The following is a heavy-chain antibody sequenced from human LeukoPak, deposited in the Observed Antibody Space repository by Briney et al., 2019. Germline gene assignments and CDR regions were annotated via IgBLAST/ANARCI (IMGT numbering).Heavy chain of an antibody. V-gene: IGHV3-53*01. CDR3: AKDYWYSGAFPQPIIS. CDR1: GFTVRSNY. CDR2: IYSGGST. Sequence: GGSLRLSCAASGFTVRSNYMNWVRQAPGKGLEWVSVIYSGGSTYYADSVKGRFTISRDNSKNTLFLQMNSLRAEDTAFYYCAKDYWYSGAFPQPIISWGQGTLVTVSS. D-gene: IGHD1-26*01. J-gene: IGHJ5*02.